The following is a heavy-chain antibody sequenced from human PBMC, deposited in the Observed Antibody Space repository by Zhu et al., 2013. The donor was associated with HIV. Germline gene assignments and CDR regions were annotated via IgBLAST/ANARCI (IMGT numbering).Heavy chain of an antibody. V-gene: IGHV1-8*01. CDR1: GYTFTSYD. Sequence: QVQLVQSGAEVKKPGASVKVSCKASGYTFTSYDINWVRQATGQGLEWMGWMNPNSGNTGYAQKFQGRVTMTRNTSISTAYMELSSLRSEDTAVYYCAREALIAAAGLIDYYGMDVWGQGTTVTVSS. J-gene: IGHJ6*02. D-gene: IGHD6-13*01. CDR3: AREALIAAAGLIDYYGMDV. CDR2: MNPNSGNT.